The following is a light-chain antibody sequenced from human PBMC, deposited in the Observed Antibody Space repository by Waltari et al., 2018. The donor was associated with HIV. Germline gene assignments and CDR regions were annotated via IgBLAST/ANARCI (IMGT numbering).Light chain of an antibody. CDR3: QQYGTSLLT. V-gene: IGKV3-20*01. Sequence: DIVLTQSPGTLSLSPGERATLSCRASQSVTNNYLAWYQQRPGQVPRLLIYGASFRAADIPDRFSGSGSGTDFTLTISRLDPDDFAVYFCQQYGTSLLTFGPGTKVDV. CDR1: QSVTNNY. J-gene: IGKJ3*01. CDR2: GAS.